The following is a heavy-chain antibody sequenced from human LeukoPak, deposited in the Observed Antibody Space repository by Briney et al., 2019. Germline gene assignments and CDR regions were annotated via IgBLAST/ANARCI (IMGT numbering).Heavy chain of an antibody. CDR3: ARANTNGPFYFDY. Sequence: PGGSLRLSCAASGFTFTTYSMNWVRQAPGKGLEWVSSISGSSTFIYYADSVKGRFTISRDNAKNSMFMQMNSLRVEDTAVYYCARANTNGPFYFDYWGQGVLVTVSP. D-gene: IGHD2-8*01. CDR2: ISGSSTFI. CDR1: GFTFTTYS. J-gene: IGHJ4*02. V-gene: IGHV3-21*03.